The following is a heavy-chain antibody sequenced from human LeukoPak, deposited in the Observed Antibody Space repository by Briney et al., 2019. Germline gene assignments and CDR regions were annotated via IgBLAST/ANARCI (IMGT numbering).Heavy chain of an antibody. J-gene: IGHJ4*02. D-gene: IGHD6-13*01. Sequence: PGGSLRLSCAASGFTFSSYSMNWVRQAPGKGLEWVSSISSSSSYIYYADSVKGRFTISRDNAKNSLYLQMNSLRAEDTAVYYCARAGKQQLVTPNGYWGQGTLVTVSS. CDR3: ARAGKQQLVTPNGY. CDR1: GFTFSSYS. CDR2: ISSSSSYI. V-gene: IGHV3-21*01.